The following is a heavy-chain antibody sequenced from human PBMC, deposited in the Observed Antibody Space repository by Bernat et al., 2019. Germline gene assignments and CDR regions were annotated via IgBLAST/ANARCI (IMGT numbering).Heavy chain of an antibody. V-gene: IGHV3-13*01. D-gene: IGHD6-19*01. CDR2: IGTAGDT. CDR3: ARERRIAVAGYGMDV. CDR1: GFTFSSYD. J-gene: IGHJ6*02. Sequence: EVQLVESGGGLVQPGGSLRLSCAASGFTFSSYDMHWVRQATGKGLEWVSAIGTAGDTYYPGSVKGRLTISRENAKNSLYLQMNSLRAGDTAVYYCARERRIAVAGYGMDVWGQGTTVTVSS.